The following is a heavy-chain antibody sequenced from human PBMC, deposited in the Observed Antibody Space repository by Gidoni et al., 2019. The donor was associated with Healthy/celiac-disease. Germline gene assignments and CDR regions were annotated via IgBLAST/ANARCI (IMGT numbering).Heavy chain of an antibody. V-gene: IGHV3-30*02. Sequence: QVQLVEYVGGVVKPGGSMSRSCEEYGFSSSSYGMHWVRQAPGKGLAWVAFILYDGSNNYYPDSVKRRFTISRDHSKNPLYLQMNSRSAADTAVYYWAKDSHPQVGGWFDPWDQATLVTASS. CDR1: GFSSSSYG. CDR2: ILYDGSNN. J-gene: IGHJ5*02. CDR3: AKDSHPQVGGWFDP.